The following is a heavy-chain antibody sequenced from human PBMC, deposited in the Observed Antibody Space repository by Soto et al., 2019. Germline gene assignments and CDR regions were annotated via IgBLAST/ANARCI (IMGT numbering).Heavy chain of an antibody. D-gene: IGHD6-13*01. CDR2: ISSSSSYI. CDR3: ASGFSSSWYRDY. CDR1: GFTFSSYS. J-gene: IGHJ4*02. Sequence: PGGSLRLSCAASGFTFSSYSMNWVRQAPGKGLEWVSSISSSSSYIYYADSVKGRFTISRDNAKNSLYLQMNSLRAEDTAVYYCASGFSSSWYRDYWGQGTLVTVSS. V-gene: IGHV3-21*01.